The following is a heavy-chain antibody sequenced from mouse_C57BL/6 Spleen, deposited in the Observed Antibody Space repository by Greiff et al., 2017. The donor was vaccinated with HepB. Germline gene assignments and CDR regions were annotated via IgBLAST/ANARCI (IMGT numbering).Heavy chain of an antibody. D-gene: IGHD2-1*01. Sequence: QVQLQQPGAELVKPGASVKLSCKASGYTFTSYWMHWVKQRPGQGLEWIGMIHPNSGSTNYNEKFKSKATLTVDKASSTAYMQLSSLTSEDSAVYYCARKGIYGNYESFADWGQGTLVTVSA. CDR3: ARKGIYGNYESFAD. J-gene: IGHJ3*01. CDR2: IHPNSGST. CDR1: GYTFTSYW. V-gene: IGHV1-64*01.